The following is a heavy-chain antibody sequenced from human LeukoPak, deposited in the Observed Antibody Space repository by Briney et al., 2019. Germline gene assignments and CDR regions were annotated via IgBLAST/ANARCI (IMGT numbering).Heavy chain of an antibody. V-gene: IGHV4-34*01. D-gene: IGHD3-3*01. CDR3: ARAPNFWSGYPYYYYYYIDV. CDR2: INHSGST. CDR1: GGSFSGYY. J-gene: IGHJ6*03. Sequence: SETLSLTWAVYGGSFSGYYLSWIRQPPGKGLEWIGEINHSGSTNYNPSLKSRVTISVDTSKNQFSLKLSSVTAADTAVYYCARAPNFWSGYPYYYYYYIDVWGKGTTVTVSS.